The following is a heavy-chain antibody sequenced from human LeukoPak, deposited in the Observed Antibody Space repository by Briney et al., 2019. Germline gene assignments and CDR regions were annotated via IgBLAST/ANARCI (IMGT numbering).Heavy chain of an antibody. Sequence: GGSLRLSCAASGFTFSSFDMHWVRQPTGQGLQWVSTIGTASDTYYPGSVEGRFTLSRDNAKNSLYLQMNSLTAGDTAVYYCARGPSRGKYYYMDVWGKGTTVTVSS. D-gene: IGHD1-26*01. CDR1: GFTFSSFD. V-gene: IGHV3-13*01. J-gene: IGHJ6*03. CDR3: ARGPSRGKYYYMDV. CDR2: IGTASDT.